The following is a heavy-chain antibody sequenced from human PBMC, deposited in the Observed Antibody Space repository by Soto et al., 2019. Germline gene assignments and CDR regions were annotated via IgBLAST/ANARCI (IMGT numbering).Heavy chain of an antibody. D-gene: IGHD3-3*01. J-gene: IGHJ4*02. CDR1: GFTFSSYG. CDR3: AKDRDYDFWSGYLDY. CDR2: ISYDGSNK. V-gene: IGHV3-30*18. Sequence: QVRLVESGGGVVQPGRSLRLSCAASGFTFSSYGMHWVRQAPGKGLEWVAVISYDGSNKYYADSVKGRFTISRDNSKNTLYLQMNSLRAEDTAVYYCAKDRDYDFWSGYLDYWGQGTLVTVSS.